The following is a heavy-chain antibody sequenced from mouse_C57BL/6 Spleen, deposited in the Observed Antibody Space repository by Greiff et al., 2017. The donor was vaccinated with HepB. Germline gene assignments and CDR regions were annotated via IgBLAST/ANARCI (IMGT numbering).Heavy chain of an antibody. D-gene: IGHD2-4*01. CDR3: ARNYDYPFAY. CDR2: INPYNGGT. V-gene: IGHV1-19*01. Sequence: VQLKQSGPVLVKPGASVKMSCKASGYTFTDYYMNWVKQSHGKSLEWIGVINPYNGGTSYNQKFKGKATLTVDKSSSTAYMELNSLTSEDSAVYYCARNYDYPFAYWGQGTLVTVSA. CDR1: GYTFTDYY. J-gene: IGHJ3*01.